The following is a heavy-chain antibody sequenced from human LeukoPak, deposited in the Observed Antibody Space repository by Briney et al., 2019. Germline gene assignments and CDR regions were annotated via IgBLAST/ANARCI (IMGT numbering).Heavy chain of an antibody. Sequence: GASVKVSCKASGYTFTSYGISWVRQAPGQGLEWMGWISAYNGNTNYAQKFQGRVTITTDESTSTAYMELSSLRSEDTAVYYCARSSASGYDFWSGYFPTNWFDPWGQGTLVTVSS. V-gene: IGHV1-18*01. CDR1: GYTFTSYG. J-gene: IGHJ5*02. CDR3: ARSSASGYDFWSGYFPTNWFDP. D-gene: IGHD3-3*01. CDR2: ISAYNGNT.